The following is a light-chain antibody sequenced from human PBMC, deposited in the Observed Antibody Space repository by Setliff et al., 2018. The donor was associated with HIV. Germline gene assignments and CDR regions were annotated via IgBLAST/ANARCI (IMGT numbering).Light chain of an antibody. CDR2: DVS. Sequence: QSVMTQPGSVSGSLGQSLTISCTGTYADLGGHNYVSRYRQHPGRAPKLIIYDVSSRPSGNSSRFSGSKTGNTAAVTISGPQAEGEADFYCTSHTGNTRLFGTGTKVTVL. CDR3: TSHTGNTRL. V-gene: IGLV2-14*03. CDR1: YADLGGHNY. J-gene: IGLJ1*01.